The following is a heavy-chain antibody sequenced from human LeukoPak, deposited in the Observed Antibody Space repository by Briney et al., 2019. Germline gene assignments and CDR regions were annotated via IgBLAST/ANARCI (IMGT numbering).Heavy chain of an antibody. CDR1: GFTFEDYT. CDR2: ISWDGGTR. J-gene: IGHJ4*02. D-gene: IGHD6-13*01. CDR3: AKELEAAAAFDY. Sequence: GGSLRLSCAASGFTFEDYTMHWVRQAPGKGLEWVSLISWDGGTRYYADSVKGRFTISRDNSKKSLYLQMNSLRTEDTALYYCAKELEAAAAFDYWGQGTLVTVSS. V-gene: IGHV3-43*01.